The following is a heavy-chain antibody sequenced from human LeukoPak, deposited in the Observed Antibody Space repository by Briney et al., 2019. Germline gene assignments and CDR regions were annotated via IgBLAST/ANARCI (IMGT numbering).Heavy chain of an antibody. CDR2: ISSSSSYI. V-gene: IGHV3-21*01. D-gene: IGHD1-26*01. CDR1: GFTFSSYS. J-gene: IGHJ4*02. Sequence: GGSLRLSCAASGFTFSSYSMNWVRQAPGKGLEWVSSISSSSSYIYYADSVKGRFTISRDNSKNTLYLQMNSLRAEDTAVYYCAKGPELQYWGQGTLVTVSS. CDR3: AKGPELQY.